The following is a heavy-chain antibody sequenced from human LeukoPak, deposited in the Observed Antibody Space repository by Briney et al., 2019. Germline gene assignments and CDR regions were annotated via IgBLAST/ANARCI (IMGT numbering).Heavy chain of an antibody. D-gene: IGHD3-10*01. V-gene: IGHV4-39*07. Sequence: SETLSLTCTVPGGSISSSSYYWGWIRQPPGKGLEWIGSIYYSGSTYYNPSLKSRVTISVDTSKNQFSLKLSSVTAADTAVYYCARVPHYGSGSWFDYWGQGTLVTVSS. CDR1: GGSISSSSYY. CDR2: IYYSGST. J-gene: IGHJ4*02. CDR3: ARVPHYGSGSWFDY.